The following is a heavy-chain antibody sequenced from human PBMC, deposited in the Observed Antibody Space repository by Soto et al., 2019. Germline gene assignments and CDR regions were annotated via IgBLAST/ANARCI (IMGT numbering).Heavy chain of an antibody. J-gene: IGHJ2*01. CDR3: AKVYYPLYLPTRSWYFDL. V-gene: IGHV3-30*18. CDR2: ISYDGSYK. D-gene: IGHD3-16*02. CDR1: GFTFTSYG. Sequence: QVQLVESGGGVVQSGRSLRLSCAASGFTFTSYGIHWVRQAPGKGLEWVAVISYDGSYKYYGDSVKGRFTISRDNSKNTVSLQMNSLRAEDTAVYYCAKVYYPLYLPTRSWYFDLWGRGTLVTVSS.